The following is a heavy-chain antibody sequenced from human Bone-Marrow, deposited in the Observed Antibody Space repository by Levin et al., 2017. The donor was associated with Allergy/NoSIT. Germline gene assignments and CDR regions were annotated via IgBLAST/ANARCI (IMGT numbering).Heavy chain of an antibody. D-gene: IGHD5-18*01. Sequence: SETLSLTCTVSSGSISGYYWSWIRQPPGKGLEWIGYIYYSGNTNYNPSLKSRVSISVDTSKNQFSLNLNSVTAADTAVYYCARQMPNGYDDAFDIWGRGTMVTVSS. V-gene: IGHV4-59*01. CDR2: IYYSGNT. CDR3: ARQMPNGYDDAFDI. CDR1: SGSISGYY. J-gene: IGHJ3*02.